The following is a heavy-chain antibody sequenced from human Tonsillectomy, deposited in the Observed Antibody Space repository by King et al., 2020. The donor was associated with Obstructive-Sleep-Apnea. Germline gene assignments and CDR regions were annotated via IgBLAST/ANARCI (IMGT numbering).Heavy chain of an antibody. CDR2: IWYDGSKN. V-gene: IGHV3-33*01. Sequence: VQLVESGGGVVQPGRSLRLSCAASGFTFSSHGFHWVRQAPGKGLEWVAAIWYDGSKNFYADSGKGRVTISRDNSRTTLFLQMNSRRVEDTAVYYCARDPQRTFDIWGQGTMVTVSS. CDR3: ARDPQRTFDI. J-gene: IGHJ3*02. CDR1: GFTFSSHG.